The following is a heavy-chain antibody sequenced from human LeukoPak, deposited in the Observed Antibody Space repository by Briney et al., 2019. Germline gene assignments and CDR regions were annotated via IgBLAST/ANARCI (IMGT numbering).Heavy chain of an antibody. CDR3: ARGNYDFWSGYTPDYYYYYMDV. V-gene: IGHV1-8*01. Sequence: ASVKVSCKASGYTFTSYDINWVRQATGQELEWMGWMNPNSGNTGYAQKFQGRVTMTRNTSISTAYMELSSLRSEDTAVYYCARGNYDFWSGYTPDYYYYYMDVWGKGTTATVSS. CDR1: GYTFTSYD. CDR2: MNPNSGNT. J-gene: IGHJ6*03. D-gene: IGHD3-3*01.